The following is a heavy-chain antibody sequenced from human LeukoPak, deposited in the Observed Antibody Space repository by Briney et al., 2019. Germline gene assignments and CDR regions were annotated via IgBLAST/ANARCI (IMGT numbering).Heavy chain of an antibody. J-gene: IGHJ6*02. D-gene: IGHD6-19*01. V-gene: IGHV4-59*08. CDR1: GDSSSTCS. Sequence: SETLSLTCTVSGDSSSTCSWTWIRQPPGKGLEWIGDIYCSGSTDHNPSLKSRVTFSVDKYTNQLSLKLNSVTAANTGLYYGARLGRVAAAGAYDYHSLDVWGQGITVTVSS. CDR3: ARLGRVAAAGAYDYHSLDV. CDR2: IYCSGST.